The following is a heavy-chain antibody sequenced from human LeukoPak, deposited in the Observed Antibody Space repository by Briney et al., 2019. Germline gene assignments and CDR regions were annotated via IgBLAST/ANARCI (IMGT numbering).Heavy chain of an antibody. J-gene: IGHJ4*02. D-gene: IGHD3-22*01. V-gene: IGHV1-2*06. Sequence: ASVRVSCKASGYTFTGYYMHWVRQAPGQGLEWMGRINSNSGGTNYAQKFQGRVTMTRDTSISTAYMELSSLRSDDTAVYYCARAYYYDSSGYYERWSGESKWGQGTLVTVSS. CDR3: ARAYYYDSSGYYERWSGESK. CDR2: INSNSGGT. CDR1: GYTFTGYY.